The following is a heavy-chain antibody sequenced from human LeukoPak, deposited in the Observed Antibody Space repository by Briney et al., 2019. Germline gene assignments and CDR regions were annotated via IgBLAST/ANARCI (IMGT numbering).Heavy chain of an antibody. CDR1: GYTFTNYG. J-gene: IGHJ4*02. CDR3: AREVATTRFDY. V-gene: IGHV1-18*01. D-gene: IGHD5-12*01. CDR2: IIPAFSKT. Sequence: GASVKVSCKASGYTFTNYGISGVRQAPGQGLEWMGAIIPAFSKTDYAQKFQGRVTITADESTSTVYMELSSLKSDDTAVYYCAREVATTRFDYWGQGTLVTVSS.